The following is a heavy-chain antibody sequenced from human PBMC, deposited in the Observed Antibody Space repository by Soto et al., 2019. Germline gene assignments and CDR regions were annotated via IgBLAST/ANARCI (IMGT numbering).Heavy chain of an antibody. V-gene: IGHV3-53*01. CDR2: LYDVDGS. CDR1: GLTVSGKKY. J-gene: IGHJ3*01. CDR3: ASWHEREHAYDV. Sequence: QSGGSLRLSCAAFGLTVSGKKYVAWVRQAPGKGLEWVSALYDVDGSFYADSVKGRFTTSSDSSKTTVYLQMNGLRPDDTAVYYCASWHEREHAYDVWGQGTTVTVSS. D-gene: IGHD1-1*01.